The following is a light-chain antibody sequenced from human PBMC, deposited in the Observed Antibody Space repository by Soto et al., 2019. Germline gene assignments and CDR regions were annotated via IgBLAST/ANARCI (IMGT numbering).Light chain of an antibody. CDR1: QDIYNF. CDR2: TAS. Sequence: DIQLTQSPSFLSASVGDRVTITCRASQDIYNFSAWYQQKPGKAPKLLIHTASTLQSGVPSRFSGSGYGTEFTLTISNLQPEDVATYYCQHRHSYPITFGGGTKVEIK. V-gene: IGKV1-9*01. J-gene: IGKJ4*01. CDR3: QHRHSYPIT.